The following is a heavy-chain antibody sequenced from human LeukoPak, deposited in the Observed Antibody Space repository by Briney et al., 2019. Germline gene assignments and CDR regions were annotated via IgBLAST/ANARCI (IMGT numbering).Heavy chain of an antibody. CDR1: GGSISSYY. V-gene: IGHV4-59*01. Sequence: PSETLSLTCTVSGGSISSYYWSWIRQPPGKGLEWIGYIYYSGSTNYNPSLKSRVTISVDTSKNQFSLELSSVTAADTAVYYCARNPETLDAFDIWGQGTMVTVSS. CDR2: IYYSGST. CDR3: ARNPETLDAFDI. J-gene: IGHJ3*02.